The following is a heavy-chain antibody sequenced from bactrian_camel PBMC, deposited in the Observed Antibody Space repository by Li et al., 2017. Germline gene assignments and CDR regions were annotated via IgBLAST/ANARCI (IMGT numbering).Heavy chain of an antibody. J-gene: IGHJ4*01. D-gene: IGHD3*01. V-gene: IGHV3S26*01. CDR2: INSAEFI. CDR1: GNTLTSSC. CDR3: AARLGAYCSLRSSDFPY. Sequence: HVQLVESGGGLVQPGGSLRLSCAASGNTLTSSCMAWFRQVPGKEREGVATINSAEFISYVDSVKGRFTISKDNAKNTLYLQMNSLKPEDTAMYYCAARLGAYCSLRSSDFPYWGQGTQVTVS.